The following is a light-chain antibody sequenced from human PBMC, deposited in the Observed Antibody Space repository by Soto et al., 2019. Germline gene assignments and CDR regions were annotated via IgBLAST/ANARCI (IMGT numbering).Light chain of an antibody. CDR2: DVS. CDR3: YSYAGTNSL. J-gene: IGLJ2*01. Sequence: ALTQPPSASGSPGQSVTISCTGTTTDVGGYNYVSWYQQHPGKAPKLMIFDVSKRPSGVPDRFSGSKSGNTASLTVSGLQAEDEADYYCYSYAGTNSLFGGGTKLTVL. V-gene: IGLV2-8*01. CDR1: TTDVGGYNY.